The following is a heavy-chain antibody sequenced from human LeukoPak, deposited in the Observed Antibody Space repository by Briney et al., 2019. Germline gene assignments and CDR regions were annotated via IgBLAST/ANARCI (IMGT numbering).Heavy chain of an antibody. J-gene: IGHJ4*02. CDR2: ISYDGSNK. D-gene: IGHD4-23*01. V-gene: IGHV3-30*18. CDR3: AKDTSDYGGNWSFDY. Sequence: GGSLRLSCAGSGFIFGGYGMHWVRQAPGEGLEWVAVISYDGSNKYYADSVKGRFTISRDNSKNTLYLQMNSLRAEDTAVYYCAKDTSDYGGNWSFDYWGQGTLVTVSS. CDR1: GFIFGGYG.